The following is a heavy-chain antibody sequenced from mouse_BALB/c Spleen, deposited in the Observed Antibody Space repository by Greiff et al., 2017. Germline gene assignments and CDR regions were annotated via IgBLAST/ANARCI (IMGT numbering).Heavy chain of an antibody. J-gene: IGHJ4*01. Sequence: QVQLQQSGAELVRPGVSVKISCKGSGYTFTDYAMHWVKQSHAKSLEWIGVISTYYGDASYNQKFKGKATMTVDKSSSTAYMERARLTSEDSAIYYCARGDYNGGAMDYWGQGTSVTVSS. D-gene: IGHD1-1*02. V-gene: IGHV1S137*01. CDR3: ARGDYNGGAMDY. CDR1: GYTFTDYA. CDR2: ISTYYGDA.